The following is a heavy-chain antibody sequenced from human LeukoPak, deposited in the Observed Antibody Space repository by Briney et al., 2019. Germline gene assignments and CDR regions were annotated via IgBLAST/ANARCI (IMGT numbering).Heavy chain of an antibody. CDR2: ISAYNGNT. V-gene: IGHV1-18*01. Sequence: ASVKVSCKPSGYTFTSFGLSWLRQAPGQGLEWMGWISAYNGNTNYAQKLQGRVTMTTDTSTSTAYMELRSLRSDDTAVYYCARNIAAAGGFDYWGQGTLVTVSS. J-gene: IGHJ4*02. CDR3: ARNIAAAGGFDY. CDR1: GYTFTSFG. D-gene: IGHD6-13*01.